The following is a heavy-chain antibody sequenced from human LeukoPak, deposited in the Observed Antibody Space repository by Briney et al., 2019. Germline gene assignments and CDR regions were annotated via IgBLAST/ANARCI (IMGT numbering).Heavy chain of an antibody. J-gene: IGHJ4*02. CDR2: IYYTGST. CDR3: ARDRDSSGWFDY. CDR1: GRSISSYY. Sequence: PSETLSLTCTVSGRSISSYYWSWVRQPPGKGLEWIGYIYYTGSTNYNPSLESRVTISVDTSKNHFSLKLSSVTAADTAFYYCARDRDSSGWFDYWGQGALVTVSS. D-gene: IGHD6-19*01. V-gene: IGHV4-59*01.